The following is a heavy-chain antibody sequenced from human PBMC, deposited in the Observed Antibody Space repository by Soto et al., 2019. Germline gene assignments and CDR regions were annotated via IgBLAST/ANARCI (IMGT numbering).Heavy chain of an antibody. CDR1: GYTFTGYY. J-gene: IGHJ5*02. V-gene: IGHV1-2*04. D-gene: IGHD2-2*01. CDR3: ESSPTSSTNCFDT. CDR2: INPNSGGT. Sequence: GASVKVSCKASGYTFTGYYMHWVRQAPGQGLEWMGWINPNSGGTNYAQKFQGWVTMTRDTSISTAYMELSRLRSDDKAVYYCESSPTSSTNCFDTWGQGTLVTVSS.